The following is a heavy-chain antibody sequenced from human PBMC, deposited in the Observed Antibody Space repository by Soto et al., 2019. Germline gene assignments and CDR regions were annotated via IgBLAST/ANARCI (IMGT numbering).Heavy chain of an antibody. CDR2: ISAYNGNT. V-gene: IGHV1-18*01. CDR1: GYTFTSYG. D-gene: IGHD6-6*01. J-gene: IGHJ4*02. Sequence: EASVKVSCKASGYTFTSYGISWVRQAPGQGLEWMGWISAYNGNTNYAQKLQGRVTMTTDTSTSTAYMELRSLRSDDTAVYYCARDARSPSIAARPLYFDYWGQGTLVTVSS. CDR3: ARDARSPSIAARPLYFDY.